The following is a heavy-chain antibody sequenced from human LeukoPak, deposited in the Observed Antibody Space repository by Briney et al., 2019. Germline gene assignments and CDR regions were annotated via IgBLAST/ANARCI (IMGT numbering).Heavy chain of an antibody. CDR1: GGSFSDYY. V-gene: IGHV4-34*01. CDR2: INHSGST. D-gene: IGHD2-2*01. J-gene: IGHJ4*02. CDR3: ARPGLLGYCSSTSCYPSWYYFDY. Sequence: SETLSPTSAVYGGSFSDYYWSWIRPPPGKGLEWIGEINHSGSTNYNPSPKSRVTISVDTSKNQFSLKLGSVTAADTAVYYCARPGLLGYCSSTSCYPSWYYFDYWGQGTLVTVSS.